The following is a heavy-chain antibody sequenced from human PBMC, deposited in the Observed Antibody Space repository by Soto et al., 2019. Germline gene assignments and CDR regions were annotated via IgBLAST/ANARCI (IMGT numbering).Heavy chain of an antibody. D-gene: IGHD3-10*01. V-gene: IGHV1-2*02. CDR1: RYTFTSYD. Sequence: QVQLVQSGAEVKRPGASVRVSCRASRYTFTSYDIYWVRQAPGQGLEWMGWIKTDSGDTAYAQNFQGRVTVTRDTAINTAYMELNNLVSDDTAVYYCARRSSTYLNEIIYDPWGQGTLVTVSS. CDR3: ARRSSTYLNEIIYDP. J-gene: IGHJ5*02. CDR2: IKTDSGDT.